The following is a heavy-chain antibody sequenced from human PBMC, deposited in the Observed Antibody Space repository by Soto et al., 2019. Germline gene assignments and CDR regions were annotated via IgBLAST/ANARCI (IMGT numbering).Heavy chain of an antibody. D-gene: IGHD6-13*01. Sequence: SQTLSLTCAISGDSVSSNSAAWNWIRQSPSRGLEWLGRTYYRSKWYNDYAVSVKSRITINPDTSKNQFSLLLNSVTPEDTAVYYCARGWGLYSTSWYRFDPWGQGTLVTVSS. J-gene: IGHJ5*02. CDR2: TYYRSKWYN. V-gene: IGHV6-1*01. CDR3: ARGWGLYSTSWYRFDP. CDR1: GDSVSSNSAA.